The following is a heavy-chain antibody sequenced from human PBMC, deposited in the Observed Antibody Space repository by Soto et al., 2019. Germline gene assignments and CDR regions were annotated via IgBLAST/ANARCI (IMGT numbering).Heavy chain of an antibody. CDR1: GGSISSYY. V-gene: IGHV4-59*01. J-gene: IGHJ6*02. Sequence: SETLSLTCTVSGGSISSYYWSWIRQPPGKGLEWIGYIYYSGSTNYNPSLKSRVTISVDTSKNQFSLKLSSVTAADTAVYYCARLGVRGVTGYYGMDVWGQGTTVTSP. CDR2: IYYSGST. D-gene: IGHD3-10*01. CDR3: ARLGVRGVTGYYGMDV.